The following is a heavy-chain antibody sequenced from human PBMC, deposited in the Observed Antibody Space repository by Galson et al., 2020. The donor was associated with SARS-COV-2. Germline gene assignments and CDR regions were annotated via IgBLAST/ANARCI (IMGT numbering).Heavy chain of an antibody. J-gene: IGHJ6*03. Sequence: GGYLRLSCTASGFNFNMYAMNWVRQAPGKGLEWVSGISGGGGRTHYAESVKGRFTISRDNSKKTLFLQMDSLRADDTALYYCAKTLGSVYHYYIDVWGKGTTVTVSS. D-gene: IGHD3-10*02. V-gene: IGHV3-23*01. CDR1: GFNFNMYA. CDR2: ISGGGGRT. CDR3: AKTLGSVYHYYIDV.